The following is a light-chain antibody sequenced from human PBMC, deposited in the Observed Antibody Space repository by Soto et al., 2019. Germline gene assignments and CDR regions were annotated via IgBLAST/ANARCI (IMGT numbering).Light chain of an antibody. V-gene: IGKV1-39*01. Sequence: QMTQSPPSLSASQGDRVSISCRASQSINNLLHWYQKKPGKAPELLIFAASTLQTGVPSRFRVSGSGTDFTVTISSRQPDDFATYYCQQTYSIPLSFGQGTKVEVK. CDR1: QSINNL. CDR3: QQTYSIPLS. CDR2: AAS. J-gene: IGKJ1*01.